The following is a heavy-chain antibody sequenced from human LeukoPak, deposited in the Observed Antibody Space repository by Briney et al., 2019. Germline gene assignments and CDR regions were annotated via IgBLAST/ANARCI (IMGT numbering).Heavy chain of an antibody. D-gene: IGHD3-16*01. Sequence: GGSLRLSCAASGFSFATYAMTWVRQAPGKGLEWVSAIADSGGVTYYADSVKGRFTIPRDNSKNTLYLEMSSLRVEDTAIYYCAKWPEGAMDYFDYWGQGTLVTVSS. CDR3: AKWPEGAMDYFDY. CDR1: GFSFATYA. CDR2: IADSGGVT. V-gene: IGHV3-23*01. J-gene: IGHJ4*02.